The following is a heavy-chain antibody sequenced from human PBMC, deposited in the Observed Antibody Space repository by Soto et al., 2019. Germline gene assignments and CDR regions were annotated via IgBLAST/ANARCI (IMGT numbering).Heavy chain of an antibody. Sequence: PGGSLRLSCAASGFTFSKYALTWVRQCPGKGLEWVSAIGGSGESKYDADSVKGRFTISRDNSKNTLYLQMNSLRAEDTAIYYCAKTSGVIVVVTSFDHWGQGTLVTVSS. V-gene: IGHV3-23*01. J-gene: IGHJ4*02. CDR3: AKTSGVIVVVTSFDH. D-gene: IGHD3-22*01. CDR2: IGGSGESK. CDR1: GFTFSKYA.